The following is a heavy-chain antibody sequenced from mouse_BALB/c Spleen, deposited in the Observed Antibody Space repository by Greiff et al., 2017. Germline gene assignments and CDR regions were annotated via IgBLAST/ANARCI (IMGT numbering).Heavy chain of an antibody. CDR1: GYAFTNYL. Sequence: QVQLKQSGAELVRPGTSVKVSCKASGYAFTNYLIEWVKQRPGQGLEWIGVINPGSGGTNYNEKFKGKATLTADKSSSTAYMQLSSLTSDDSAVYFCARSTTLFDYWGQGTTLTVSS. J-gene: IGHJ2*01. CDR2: INPGSGGT. D-gene: IGHD2-12*01. CDR3: ARSTTLFDY. V-gene: IGHV1-54*01.